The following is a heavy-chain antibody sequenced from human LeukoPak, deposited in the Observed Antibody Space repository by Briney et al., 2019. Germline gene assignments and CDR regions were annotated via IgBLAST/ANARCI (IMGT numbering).Heavy chain of an antibody. CDR3: ARGEDFDY. CDR1: GGSISSYY. CDR2: IYYSGST. Sequence: PSETLSLTCTVSGGSISSYYWSWIRQPPGKGLEWIGYIYYSGSTNYNPSLKSRVTISVDTSKNQFSLKLSSVTAADTAVHYCARGEDFDYWGQGTLVTVSS. V-gene: IGHV4-59*01. J-gene: IGHJ4*02.